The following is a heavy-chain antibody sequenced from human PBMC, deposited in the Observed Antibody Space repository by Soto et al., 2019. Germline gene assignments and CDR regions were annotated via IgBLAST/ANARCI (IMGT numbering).Heavy chain of an antibody. D-gene: IGHD1-26*01. CDR3: ARHKFASRGSYYDSYYYGMDG. CDR1: GYTFTSYD. V-gene: IGHV1-8*01. Sequence: QVKLVQSGAEVKKPGASVKVSCKASGYTFTSYDINWVRQATGQGLEWMGGMNPNSGNTGYAQKFQVRVTMTRNTSISTAYMELSSLRSADTAVYYCARHKFASRGSYYDSYYYGMDGWGQGTTVTVS. J-gene: IGHJ6*02. CDR2: MNPNSGNT.